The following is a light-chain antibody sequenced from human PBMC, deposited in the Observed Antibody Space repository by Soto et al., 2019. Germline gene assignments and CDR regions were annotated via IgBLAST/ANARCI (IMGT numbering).Light chain of an antibody. J-gene: IGLJ2*01. CDR2: STN. CDR3: VLYMGSGISV. CDR1: SGSVSTSYY. Sequence: QTVVTQEPSFSVSPGGTVTLTYGMSSGSVSTSYYPSWYQQTPGQAPRTLIYSTNTRSSGVPDRFSGSILGNKAALTIAGAQEDDESDYYCVLYMGSGISVFGGGTQLTVL. V-gene: IGLV8-61*01.